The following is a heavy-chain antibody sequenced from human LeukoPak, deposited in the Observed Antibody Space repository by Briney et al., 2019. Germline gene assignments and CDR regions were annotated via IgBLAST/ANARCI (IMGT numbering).Heavy chain of an antibody. V-gene: IGHV1-69*04. J-gene: IGHJ6*02. CDR2: IIPILGIA. CDR3: ARDPPAVVTPNYYYGMDV. D-gene: IGHD4-23*01. CDR1: GGTFSSYT. Sequence: GAPVKVSCKASGGTFSSYTISWVRQAPGQGLEWMGRIIPILGIANYAQKFQGRVTITADKSTSTAYMELSSLRSEDTAVYYCARDPPAVVTPNYYYGMDVWGQGTTVTVSS.